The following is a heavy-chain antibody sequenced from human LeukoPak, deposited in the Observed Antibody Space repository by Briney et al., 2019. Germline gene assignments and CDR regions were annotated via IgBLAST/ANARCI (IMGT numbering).Heavy chain of an antibody. Sequence: SQTLSLTCTVSGGPISSGGYYWSWIRQHPGEGLEWIGYIYYSGTTYYNPSLKSRLTMSVDTSENHFSLKLDAVTAADTAVYFCARGISFGPTYYFDYWGQGALATVSS. V-gene: IGHV4-31*03. CDR2: IYYSGTT. J-gene: IGHJ4*02. D-gene: IGHD3-16*01. CDR1: GGPISSGGYY. CDR3: ARGISFGPTYYFDY.